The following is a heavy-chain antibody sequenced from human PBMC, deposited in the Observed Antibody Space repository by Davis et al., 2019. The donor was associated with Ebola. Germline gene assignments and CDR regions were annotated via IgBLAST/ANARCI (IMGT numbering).Heavy chain of an antibody. V-gene: IGHV3-21*01. CDR3: ARDGEYSSSWPFDY. CDR1: GFTFSSYS. CDR2: ISSSSSYI. J-gene: IGHJ4*02. Sequence: GESLKISCAASGFTFSSYSMNWVRQAPGKGLEWVSSISSSSSYIYYADSVKGRFTISRDNAKNSLYLQMNSLRAEDTAVYYCARDGEYSSSWPFDYWGQGTLVTVSS. D-gene: IGHD6-13*01.